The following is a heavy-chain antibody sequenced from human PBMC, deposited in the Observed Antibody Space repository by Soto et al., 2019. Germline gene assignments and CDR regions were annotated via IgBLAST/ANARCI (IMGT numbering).Heavy chain of an antibody. J-gene: IGHJ5*02. V-gene: IGHV3-23*01. D-gene: IGHD5-12*01. CDR2: ISGGGDST. CDR3: SKWDGYGDQ. CDR1: GFTFSTNS. Sequence: EVQLLESGGGLVQPGGSLRLSCAASGFTFSTNSMTWVRQAPGKGLEWVCGISGGGDSTHYADSVKGRFTISRDNSKNMVVLQKDSRNDDDTAVYFCSKWDGYGDQWGQGTLVTVSS.